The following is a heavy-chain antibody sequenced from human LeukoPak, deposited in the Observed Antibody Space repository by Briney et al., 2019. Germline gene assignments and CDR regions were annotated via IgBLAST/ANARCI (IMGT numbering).Heavy chain of an antibody. D-gene: IGHD3-9*01. J-gene: IGHJ4*02. CDR2: ISAYNGNT. V-gene: IGHV1-18*01. Sequence: ASVKVSCKASGYTFTSYGISWVRQAPGQGLEWMGWISAYNGNTNYAQKLQGRVTMTTDTSTSTAYMELRSLRSDDTAVYYCARDKPTYDILTGYYPGWSQGTLVTVSS. CDR3: ARDKPTYDILTGYYPG. CDR1: GYTFTSYG.